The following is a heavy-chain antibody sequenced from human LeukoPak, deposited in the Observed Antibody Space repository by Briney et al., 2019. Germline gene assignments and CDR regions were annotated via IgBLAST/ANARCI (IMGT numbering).Heavy chain of an antibody. J-gene: IGHJ4*02. CDR2: ISNCGGST. CDR1: AFTFSSYT. CDR3: AKDGYVSWAYQLSHFDY. D-gene: IGHD2-2*03. Sequence: QSGGSLRLSCAASAFTFSSYTMSWVRQAPAKGLELVSSISNCGGSTYYANSVKGRFTISRDNSKNTLYLQMKSLRAEDTAVYYCAKDGYVSWAYQLSHFDYWGQGPLVSVSS. V-gene: IGHV3-23*01.